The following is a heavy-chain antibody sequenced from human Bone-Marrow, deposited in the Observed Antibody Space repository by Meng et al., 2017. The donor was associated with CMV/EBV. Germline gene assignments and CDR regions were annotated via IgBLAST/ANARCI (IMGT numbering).Heavy chain of an antibody. CDR3: TRDSFPRYGSSPSGY. D-gene: IGHD6-13*01. CDR2: ISYDGSDK. J-gene: IGHJ4*02. Sequence: GGSLRLSCAVSGFTFSDYYLSWIRQAPGKGLEWVAVISYDGSDKYYADSVKGRFTISRDNSKNTLFLQMNSLRAEDTSVYYCTRDSFPRYGSSPSGYWGQGTLVTVSS. CDR1: GFTFSDYY. V-gene: IGHV3-30-3*01.